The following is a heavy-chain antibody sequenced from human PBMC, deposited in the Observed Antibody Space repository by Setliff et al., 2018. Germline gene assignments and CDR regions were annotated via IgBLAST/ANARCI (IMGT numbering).Heavy chain of an antibody. CDR3: TTSRAPRVVLAADFDL. V-gene: IGHV1-18*01. Sequence: GASVKVSCKTSGFNFITYGFSWVRQAPGQGLEWMGWISPYSGETNNAQKFQDRLSVTADTSSKTIYMELRSLTPDDTAVYFCTTSRAPRVVLAADFDLWGQGTLVTVSS. CDR2: ISPYSGET. J-gene: IGHJ4*02. D-gene: IGHD2-21*01. CDR1: GFNFITYG.